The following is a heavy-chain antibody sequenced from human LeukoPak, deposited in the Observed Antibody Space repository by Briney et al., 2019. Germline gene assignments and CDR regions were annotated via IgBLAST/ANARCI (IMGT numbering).Heavy chain of an antibody. CDR3: AKDQSSSSFGY. V-gene: IGHV1-18*01. CDR1: GYTFTSYG. D-gene: IGHD6-6*01. CDR2: ISAYNGNT. J-gene: IGHJ4*02. Sequence: ASVKVSCKASGYTFTSYGISWVRQAPGQGLEWMGWISAYNGNTNYAQKFQGRVTITADESTSTAYMELSSLRSEDTAVYYCAKDQSSSSFGYWGQGTLVTVSS.